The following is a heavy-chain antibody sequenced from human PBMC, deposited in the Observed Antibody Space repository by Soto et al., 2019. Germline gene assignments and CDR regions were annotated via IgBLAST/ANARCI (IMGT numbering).Heavy chain of an antibody. V-gene: IGHV3-30*18. CDR2: ISYDGSNK. CDR1: GFTFSSYG. J-gene: IGHJ4*02. CDR3: AKDHGYNWNDPGYY. Sequence: PGGSLRLSCAASGFTFSSYGMHWVRQAPGKGLEWVAVISYDGSNKYYADSVKGRFTISRDNSKNTLYLQMNSLRAEDTAVYYCAKDHGYNWNDPGYYWGQGTLVTVSS. D-gene: IGHD1-20*01.